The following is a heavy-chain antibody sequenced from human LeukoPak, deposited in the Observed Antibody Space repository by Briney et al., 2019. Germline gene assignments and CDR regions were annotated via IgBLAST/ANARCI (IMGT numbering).Heavy chain of an antibody. CDR1: GVNFSSYW. D-gene: IGHD3-3*01. CDR3: ARDAYYDFWSGYPRYFDY. V-gene: IGHV3-7*01. J-gene: IGHJ4*02. CDR2: IKQDGSEE. Sequence: GGSLRLSCAVSGVNFSSYWMSWVRQAPGKGLEWVANIKQDGSEEYYVDSVKGRFTISTDNAKNSLYLQMNSLRAEDTAVYYCARDAYYDFWSGYPRYFDYWGQGILVTVSS.